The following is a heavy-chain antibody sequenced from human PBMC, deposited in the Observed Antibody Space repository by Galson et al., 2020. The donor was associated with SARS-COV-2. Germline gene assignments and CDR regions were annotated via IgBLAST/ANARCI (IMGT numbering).Heavy chain of an antibody. J-gene: IGHJ4*02. D-gene: IGHD3-10*01. CDR2: ISYDGSNK. CDR1: GFTFSSYA. Sequence: EGSLRLSCAASGFTFSSYAMHWVRQAPGKGLEWVAVISYDGSNKYYADSVKGRFTISRDNSKNTLYLQMNSLRAEDTAVYYCARAHSGSYNSDFDYWGQGTLVTVSS. V-gene: IGHV3-30*01. CDR3: ARAHSGSYNSDFDY.